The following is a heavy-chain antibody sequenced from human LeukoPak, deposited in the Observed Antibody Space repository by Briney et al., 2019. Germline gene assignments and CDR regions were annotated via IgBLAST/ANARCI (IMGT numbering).Heavy chain of an antibody. CDR1: GFTFSSYA. D-gene: IGHD3-9*01. CDR2: ISGSGGST. Sequence: PGGSLRLSCAASGFTFSSYAMSWFRQAPGKGLEWVSAISGSGGSTYYADSVKGRFTISRDNSKNTLYLQMNSLRAEDTAVYYCAEVIGREDYDILTAPDAFDIWGQGTMVTVSS. J-gene: IGHJ3*02. V-gene: IGHV3-23*01. CDR3: AEVIGREDYDILTAPDAFDI.